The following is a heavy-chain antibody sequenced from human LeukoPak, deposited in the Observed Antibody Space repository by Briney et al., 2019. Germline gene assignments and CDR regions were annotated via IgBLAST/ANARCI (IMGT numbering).Heavy chain of an antibody. CDR3: VREAAATLFDY. V-gene: IGHV3-21*01. Sequence: GGSLRLSCAASGFTFSSYTMNWVRQAPGKGLEWVAAISSSSRDIFYADSVKGRFSISRDNTQNSLSLQMSSLKAEDTAVYYCVREAAATLFDYWGQGTLVTVSS. D-gene: IGHD1-26*01. CDR1: GFTFSSYT. CDR2: ISSSSRDI. J-gene: IGHJ4*02.